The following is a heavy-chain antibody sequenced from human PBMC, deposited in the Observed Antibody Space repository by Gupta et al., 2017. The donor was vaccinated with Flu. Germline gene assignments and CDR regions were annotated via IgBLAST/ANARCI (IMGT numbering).Heavy chain of an antibody. CDR1: EYSLTKYY. Sequence: QVHLVQSGAEVKKPGASVKVSCKASEYSLTKYYMHWVRQAPGQGLEWMGWINPYSGATNYAQKFQGRVSMTRDTSISTVYMELSRLRSDDKAVYYCARGGLEGVSVAGPDYWGQGTLVTVSS. V-gene: IGHV1-2*02. D-gene: IGHD6-19*01. CDR3: ARGGLEGVSVAGPDY. CDR2: INPYSGAT. J-gene: IGHJ4*02.